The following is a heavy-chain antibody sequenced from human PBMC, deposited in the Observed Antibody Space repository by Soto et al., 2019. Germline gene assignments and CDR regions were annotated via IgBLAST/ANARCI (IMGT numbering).Heavy chain of an antibody. CDR2: IYYSGST. D-gene: IGHD3-22*01. CDR1: GGSISSSSYY. V-gene: IGHV4-39*01. CDR3: AYQWDSSGYYYYYYGMDV. Sequence: SETLSLTCTVSGGSISSSSYYWGWIRQPPGKGLEWIGSIYYSGSTYYNPSLKSRVTISVDTSKNQFSLKLSSVTAADTAVYYCAYQWDSSGYYYYYYGMDVWGQGTTVTVSS. J-gene: IGHJ6*02.